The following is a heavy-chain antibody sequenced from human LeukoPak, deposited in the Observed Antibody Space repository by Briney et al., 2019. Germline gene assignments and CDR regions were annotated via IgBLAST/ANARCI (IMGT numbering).Heavy chain of an antibody. J-gene: IGHJ6*02. D-gene: IGHD6-13*01. CDR3: ARDYSSSWSYGMDV. V-gene: IGHV3-11*01. CDR1: GFTFSDYY. CDR2: ISSSGSTL. Sequence: PGGSLRLSCAASGFTFSDYYMSWLRQAPGKGLEWVSYISSSGSTLYYADSVKGRFIISRDNAKNSLYLQMNSLRAEDTAVYYCARDYSSSWSYGMDVWGQGTTVTVSS.